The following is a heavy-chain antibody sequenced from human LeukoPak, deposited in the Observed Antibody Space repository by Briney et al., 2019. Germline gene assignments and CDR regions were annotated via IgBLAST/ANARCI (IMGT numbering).Heavy chain of an antibody. CDR2: IHYDGISK. Sequence: QSGGSLRLSCAASGFTFSSYGMHWVRQAPGKGLEWVAFIHYDGISKYYADSVKGRFTISRDNSKNTLHLQVNSLTPEDTAVYYCAKTSLWDESGHYYYMDVWGKGTTVTISS. V-gene: IGHV3-30*02. CDR1: GFTFSSYG. CDR3: AKTSLWDESGHYYYMDV. J-gene: IGHJ6*03. D-gene: IGHD3-3*01.